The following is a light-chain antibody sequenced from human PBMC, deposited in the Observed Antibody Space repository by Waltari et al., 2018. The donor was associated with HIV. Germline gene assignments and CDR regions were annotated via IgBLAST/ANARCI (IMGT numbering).Light chain of an antibody. J-gene: IGLJ1*01. CDR3: GTWDNSLSAGGV. CDR2: DNN. CDR1: SPNLGNNY. Sequence: QSVLTQPPSVSAAPGQKVTISCSGSSPNLGNNYVPWYQQLPGTAPKLLIYDNNKRPSGIPDRFSGSKSGTSATLGITGLQTGDEADYYCGTWDNSLSAGGVFGTGTKVTVL. V-gene: IGLV1-51*01.